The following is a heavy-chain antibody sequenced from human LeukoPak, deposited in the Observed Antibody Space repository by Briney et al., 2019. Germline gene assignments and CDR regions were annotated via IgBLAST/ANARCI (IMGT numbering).Heavy chain of an antibody. CDR2: IRSKANNYAT. J-gene: IGHJ6*02. D-gene: IGHD1-26*01. CDR3: IRGAASGSYYGFDV. CDR1: GFTFSNAW. V-gene: IGHV3-73*01. Sequence: GGSLRLSCAASGFTFSNAWMNRVRQAPGKGLEWVGRIRSKANNYATAYATSVKGRFTLSRDDSKSTAYLQMNSLKTEDTAVYYCIRGAASGSYYGFDVWGQGATVTVSS.